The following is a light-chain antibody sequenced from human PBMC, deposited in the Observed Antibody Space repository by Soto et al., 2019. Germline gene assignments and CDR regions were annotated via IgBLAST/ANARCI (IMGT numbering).Light chain of an antibody. V-gene: IGKV3-20*01. Sequence: EVVLTQSPGTLSLFPGERATLSCRASQSVTNSYLAWYQQKPGQAPRPLIYGISNRATGIPDRFSGSGSGTDFTLTISRLEPEDFAVYYCHHYGNSPQTFGQGTRVEI. CDR2: GIS. J-gene: IGKJ1*01. CDR3: HHYGNSPQT. CDR1: QSVTNSY.